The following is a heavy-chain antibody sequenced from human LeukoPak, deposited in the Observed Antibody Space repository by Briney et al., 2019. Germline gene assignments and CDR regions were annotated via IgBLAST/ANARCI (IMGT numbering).Heavy chain of an antibody. CDR1: GGSISSGGYY. CDR3: ARVAGGHYFDY. D-gene: IGHD1-26*01. V-gene: IGHV4-31*03. Sequence: NSSETLSLTCTVSGGSISSGGYYWSWIRQHPGKGLEWIGYIYYSGSTYYNPSLKSRVTISVDTSKNQFSLKLSSVTAADTAVYYCARVAGGHYFDYWGQGTQVTVSS. J-gene: IGHJ4*02. CDR2: IYYSGST.